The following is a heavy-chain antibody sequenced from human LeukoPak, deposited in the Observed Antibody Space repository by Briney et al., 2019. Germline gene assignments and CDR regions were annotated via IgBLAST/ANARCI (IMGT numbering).Heavy chain of an antibody. V-gene: IGHV3-9*01. CDR2: ISWKSDSI. CDR1: GFTFDDYA. D-gene: IGHD3-3*01. CDR3: ASRPYDFWGGPFDY. J-gene: IGHJ4*02. Sequence: GRSLRLSCAASGFTFDDYAIHWVRQAPGKGLEWVSGISWKSDSIGYADSVKGRFTISRDNAKNSLYLQMNSLRVDDTAVYYCASRPYDFWGGPFDYWGQGTPVTVSS.